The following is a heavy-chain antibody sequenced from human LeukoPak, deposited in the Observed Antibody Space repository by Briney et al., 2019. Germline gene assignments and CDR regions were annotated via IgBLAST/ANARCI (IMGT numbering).Heavy chain of an antibody. J-gene: IGHJ4*02. V-gene: IGHV3-23*01. CDR3: ARGLCGGDCYDY. CDR1: GFTFSSYA. Sequence: GGSLRLSCAASGFTFSSYAMSWVRQAPGKGLEWVSAISGSGGSTYYADSVKGRFTISRDDAKNSLYLQMNSLRAEDTALYYCARGLCGGDCYDYWGQGTLVTVSS. CDR2: ISGSGGST. D-gene: IGHD2-21*01.